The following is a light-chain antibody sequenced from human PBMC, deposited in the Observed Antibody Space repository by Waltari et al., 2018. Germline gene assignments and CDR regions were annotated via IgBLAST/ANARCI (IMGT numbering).Light chain of an antibody. CDR2: DVT. V-gene: IGLV2-14*03. CDR3: SSYRGSFTLV. Sequence: QSALTQPASVSGSPGQSITISCTGTSSDVGSYDNVSWYQQHPGKATKLMIYDVTKRPSGVSNRFSGSKSGNTASLTISGLQAEDEADYYCSSYRGSFTLVFGGGTKVTVL. CDR1: SSDVGSYDN. J-gene: IGLJ3*02.